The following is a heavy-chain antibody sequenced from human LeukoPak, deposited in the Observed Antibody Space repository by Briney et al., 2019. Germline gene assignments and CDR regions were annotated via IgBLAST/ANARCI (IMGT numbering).Heavy chain of an antibody. CDR1: GFTFSSYS. D-gene: IGHD1-14*01. Sequence: GGSLRLSCAASGFTFSSYSMNWVRQAPGKGLEWVSAISGSGGSTYYADSVKGRFTISRDNSKNTLYLQMNSLRAEDTAVYYCAAQVFPEREFFDYWGQGTLVTVSS. V-gene: IGHV3-23*01. CDR3: AAQVFPEREFFDY. J-gene: IGHJ4*02. CDR2: ISGSGGST.